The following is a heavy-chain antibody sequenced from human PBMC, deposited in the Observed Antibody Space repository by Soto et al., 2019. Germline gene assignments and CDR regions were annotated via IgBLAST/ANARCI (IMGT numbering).Heavy chain of an antibody. V-gene: IGHV3-23*01. CDR3: AKRDRFGSGSYFNRGDAFNI. CDR2: ISAGGGNT. D-gene: IGHD3-10*01. Sequence: EVQLLESGGGLLQPGGSLRLSCAASGFTFSSYAMSWVRQAPGKGLEWVSAISAGGGNTYYADSVKGRFTISRDNSKNTLYLQKNSLRAEDTAVYYCAKRDRFGSGSYFNRGDAFNIWGQGTMVTVSS. J-gene: IGHJ3*02. CDR1: GFTFSSYA.